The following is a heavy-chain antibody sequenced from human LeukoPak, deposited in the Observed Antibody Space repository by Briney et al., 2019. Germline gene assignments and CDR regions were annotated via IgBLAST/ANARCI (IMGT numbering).Heavy chain of an antibody. CDR1: GYTFTGYY. CDR3: ARDRAQGLRNLFIPLFDY. J-gene: IGHJ4*02. CDR2: INPNSGGT. Sequence: ASVKVSCKASGYTFTGYYMHWVRQAPGQGLEWMGWINPNSGGTNYAQKFQGRVTMTRDTSISTAYMELSRLRSDDTAVYYCARDRAQGLRNLFIPLFDYWAQGTLSPSPQ. D-gene: IGHD3-9*01. V-gene: IGHV1-2*02.